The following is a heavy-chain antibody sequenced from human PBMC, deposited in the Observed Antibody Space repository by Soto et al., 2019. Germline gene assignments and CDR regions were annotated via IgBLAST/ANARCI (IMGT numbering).Heavy chain of an antibody. CDR3: ARHRNPYYDFWSGPGGFDY. J-gene: IGHJ4*02. V-gene: IGHV4-39*01. CDR2: IYYSGST. Sequence: PSETLSLTCTVSGGSISSISYYWGWIRQPPGKGLEWIGSIYYSGSTYYNPSLKSRVTISVDTSKNQFSLKLSSVTAADTAVYYCARHRNPYYDFWSGPGGFDYWGQGTLVTVSS. D-gene: IGHD3-3*01. CDR1: GGSISSISYY.